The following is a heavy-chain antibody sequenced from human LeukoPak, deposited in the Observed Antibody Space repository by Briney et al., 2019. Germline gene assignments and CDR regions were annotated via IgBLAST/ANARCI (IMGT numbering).Heavy chain of an antibody. CDR1: GYTFTSYD. D-gene: IGHD3-3*01. J-gene: IGHJ6*03. Sequence: GASVKVSCKASGYTFTSYDINWVRQATGQGLEWMGWMNPSSGNTGYAQKFQGRVTMTRNTSISTAYMELSSLRSEDTAVYYCARGRRFLEWLLAYYYYYMDVWGKGTTVTVSS. V-gene: IGHV1-8*01. CDR2: MNPSSGNT. CDR3: ARGRRFLEWLLAYYYYYMDV.